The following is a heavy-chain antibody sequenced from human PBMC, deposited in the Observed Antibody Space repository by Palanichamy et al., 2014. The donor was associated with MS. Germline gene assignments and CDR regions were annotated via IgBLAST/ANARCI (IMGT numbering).Heavy chain of an antibody. V-gene: IGHV1-18*04. CDR1: GYPFIAYG. CDR2: INPINGRT. Sequence: QIELVQSGDEVKKPGASVKVSCKTSGYPFIAYGVSWVRQAPGQGPEWVGWINPINGRTKYAQSLQDRVTMTTDTSTRTAYMELRSLRSDDTAIYYRARDPDDTSFFDPWGQGTLVTVSS. D-gene: IGHD2/OR15-2a*01. CDR3: ARDPDDTSFFDP. J-gene: IGHJ5*02.